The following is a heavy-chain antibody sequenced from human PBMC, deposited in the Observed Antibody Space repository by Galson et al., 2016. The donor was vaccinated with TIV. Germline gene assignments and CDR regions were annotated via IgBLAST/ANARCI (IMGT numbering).Heavy chain of an antibody. CDR3: ARDLSPETTTPFDY. Sequence: SVKVSCKASGYTFTGYYIHYVRQAPGQGLEWMGWINPNSGDTNYAQKFQGRVTMTRDTSISTAYMELSRLRSDGTAMYYCARDLSPETTTPFDYWGQGTLVTVSS. CDR2: INPNSGDT. CDR1: GYTFTGYY. D-gene: IGHD4-17*01. J-gene: IGHJ4*02. V-gene: IGHV1-2*02.